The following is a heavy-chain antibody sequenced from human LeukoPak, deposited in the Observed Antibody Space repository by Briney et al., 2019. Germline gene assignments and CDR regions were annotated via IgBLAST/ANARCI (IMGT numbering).Heavy chain of an antibody. CDR1: GFTFSSYE. CDR2: ISSSGSTI. J-gene: IGHJ4*02. D-gene: IGHD3-10*01. CDR3: ATLPHYYGSGSYYIDY. Sequence: RGSLRLSCAASGFTFSSYEMNWVRQAPGKGLEWVSYISSSGSTIYYADSVKGRFTISRDNAKNSLYLQMNSLRAEDTAVYYCATLPHYYGSGSYYIDYWGQGTLVTVSS. V-gene: IGHV3-48*03.